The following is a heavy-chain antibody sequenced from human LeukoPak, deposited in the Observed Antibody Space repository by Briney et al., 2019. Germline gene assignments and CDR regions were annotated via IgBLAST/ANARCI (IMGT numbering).Heavy chain of an antibody. J-gene: IGHJ4*02. Sequence: PSETLSLTCTVSGGSISSGGYYWSWIRQHPGKGLEWIGYIYYSGSTYYNPSLKSRVTISVDTSKNQFSLKLSSVTAADTAVYYCARVREEQWLVHRYYFDYWGQGTLVTVSS. CDR3: ARVREEQWLVHRYYFDY. V-gene: IGHV4-31*03. D-gene: IGHD6-19*01. CDR2: IYYSGST. CDR1: GGSISSGGYY.